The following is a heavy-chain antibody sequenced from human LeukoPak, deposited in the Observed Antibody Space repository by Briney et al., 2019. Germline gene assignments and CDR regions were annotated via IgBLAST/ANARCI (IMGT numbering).Heavy chain of an antibody. V-gene: IGHV3-23*01. Sequence: GGSVRLSCAASGFTFSSYAMSWVRQAPGKGLEWVSGISGSGSSTYYADSVKGRFNISRDNSKNMVYLQMNRLRADDTAVYHCAKEGYASSWYRFDYWGQGTLVSVCS. D-gene: IGHD6-13*01. CDR3: AKEGYASSWYRFDY. J-gene: IGHJ4*02. CDR1: GFTFSSYA. CDR2: ISGSGSST.